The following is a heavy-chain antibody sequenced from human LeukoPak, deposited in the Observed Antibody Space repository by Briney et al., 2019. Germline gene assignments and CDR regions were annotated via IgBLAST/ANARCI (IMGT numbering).Heavy chain of an antibody. J-gene: IGHJ4*02. CDR1: GYSFTSYW. CDR2: IYPGDSDT. D-gene: IGHD1-26*01. CDR3: ARLIQVGGSYFYFDY. Sequence: GESLKISCKGSGYSFTSYWIGWVRQMPGKGLEWMGLIYPGDSDTRYGPSFQGQVTISADKPISTAYLQWSSLKAADTAMYYCARLIQVGGSYFYFDYWGQGTLVTVPS. V-gene: IGHV5-51*01.